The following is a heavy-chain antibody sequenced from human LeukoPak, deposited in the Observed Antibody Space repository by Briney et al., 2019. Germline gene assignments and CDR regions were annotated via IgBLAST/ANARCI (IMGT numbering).Heavy chain of an antibody. V-gene: IGHV3-30*01. J-gene: IGHJ4*02. CDR1: GFTFSSYA. CDR3: ARNAARLRFSFDY. D-gene: IGHD5-12*01. CDR2: ISYDGSNK. Sequence: GGSLRLSCAASGFTFSSYAMHWVRQAPGKGLEWVAVISYDGSNKYYADSVKGRFTISRDNSKNTLYLQMNSLRAEDTAVYYCARNAARLRFSFDYWGQGTLVTVSS.